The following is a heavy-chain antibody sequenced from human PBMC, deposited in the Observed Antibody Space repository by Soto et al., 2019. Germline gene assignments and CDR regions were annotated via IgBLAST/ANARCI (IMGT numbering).Heavy chain of an antibody. CDR2: IWYDGSNK. V-gene: IGHV3-33*08. J-gene: IGHJ4*02. Sequence: GGSLRLSSAASGFTFSSYWMSWVRQAPGKGLEWVAVIWYDGSNKYYADSVKGRFTISRDNSKNTLYLQMNSLRTEDTAVYYCARDNSSPKWSMAPYYFDYWGQGTLVTVSS. CDR3: ARDNSSPKWSMAPYYFDY. CDR1: GFTFSSYW. D-gene: IGHD2-8*01.